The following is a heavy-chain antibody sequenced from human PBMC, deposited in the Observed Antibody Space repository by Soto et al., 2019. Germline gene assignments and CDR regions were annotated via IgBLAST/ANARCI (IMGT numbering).Heavy chain of an antibody. Sequence: GPSVKVSCKASGYTFTSYYMHWVRQAPGQGLEWMGGIIPIFGTANYAQKFQGRVTITADESTSTSYMEVNNLRSEDTAVYYCAKVRYSSPMGYYYGMDVWGQGTTVTVSS. V-gene: IGHV1-69*13. D-gene: IGHD6-19*01. CDR1: GYTFTSYY. CDR3: AKVRYSSPMGYYYGMDV. J-gene: IGHJ6*02. CDR2: IIPIFGTA.